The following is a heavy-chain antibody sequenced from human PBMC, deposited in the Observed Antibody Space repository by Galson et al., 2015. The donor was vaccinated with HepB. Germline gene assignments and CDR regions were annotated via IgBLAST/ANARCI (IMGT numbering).Heavy chain of an antibody. J-gene: IGHJ4*02. CDR1: GGSFSGYY. Sequence: SETLSLTCAVYGGSFSGYYWSWIRQPPGKGLEWIGEINHSGSTNYNPSLKSRVTISVDTSKNQFSLKLSSVTAADTAVYYCARVGITMVQGAYPSDYWGQGTLVTVSS. D-gene: IGHD3-10*01. CDR2: INHSGST. CDR3: ARVGITMVQGAYPSDY. V-gene: IGHV4-34*01.